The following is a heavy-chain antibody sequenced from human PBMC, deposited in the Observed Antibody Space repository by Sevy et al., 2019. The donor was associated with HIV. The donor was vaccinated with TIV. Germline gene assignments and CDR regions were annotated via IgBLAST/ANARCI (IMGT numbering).Heavy chain of an antibody. CDR3: ARDWGTPPTAILYHFDF. J-gene: IGHJ4*02. CDR1: TFTFSHYA. CDR2: ISYNGEDE. Sequence: GGSLRLSCVASTFTFSHYAMRWVRQAPGKGLQWVASISYNGEDENYADSVAGRFTISRDNPKNTLFLQMSSLRPEDTALYYCARDWGTPPTAILYHFDFWGQGIPVTVSS. V-gene: IGHV3-30*04. D-gene: IGHD3-16*01.